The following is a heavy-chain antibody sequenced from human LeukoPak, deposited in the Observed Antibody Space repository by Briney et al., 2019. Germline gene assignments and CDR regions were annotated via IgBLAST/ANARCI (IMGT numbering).Heavy chain of an antibody. J-gene: IGHJ3*02. CDR3: ARDDSDAFDI. Sequence: GGSLRLSCATSGFTFSSYSMNWVRQAPGKGLEWVSSISSSSSYIYYADSVKGRFTISRDNAKNSLYLQMNSLRAEDTAVYYCARDDSDAFDIWGQGTMVTVSS. CDR2: ISSSSSYI. V-gene: IGHV3-21*01. CDR1: GFTFSSYS. D-gene: IGHD2-21*02.